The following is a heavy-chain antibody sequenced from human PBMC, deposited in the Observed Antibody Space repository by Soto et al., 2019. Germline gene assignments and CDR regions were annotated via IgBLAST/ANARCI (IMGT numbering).Heavy chain of an antibody. Sequence: EVQLVESGGGLVQPGGSLRLSCAASGFTFSDHYMDWVRQAPGKGLEWVGRTRDKTHSYTTEYAASVKGRFTISRDDSKSSLYLQVNSMKTEDTAVYYCARVTVGTYYFDYWGQGTLVTVSS. CDR3: ARVTVGTYYFDY. D-gene: IGHD3-16*01. CDR1: GFTFSDHY. J-gene: IGHJ4*02. V-gene: IGHV3-72*01. CDR2: TRDKTHSYTT.